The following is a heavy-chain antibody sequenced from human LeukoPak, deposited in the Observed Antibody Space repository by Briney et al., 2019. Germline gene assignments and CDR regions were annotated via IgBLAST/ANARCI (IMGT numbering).Heavy chain of an antibody. V-gene: IGHV3-11*04. J-gene: IGHJ4*02. CDR2: ISSSASTI. Sequence: GGSLRLSCAASGFTFSYYYMSWIRQAPGKGLEWLSYISSSASTIYYADSVKGRFTISRDNAKNSLYLQMNSLRAGDTALYYCARGVGSGYYRYYFDYWGQGTLVTVSP. CDR1: GFTFSYYY. D-gene: IGHD3-3*01. CDR3: ARGVGSGYYRYYFDY.